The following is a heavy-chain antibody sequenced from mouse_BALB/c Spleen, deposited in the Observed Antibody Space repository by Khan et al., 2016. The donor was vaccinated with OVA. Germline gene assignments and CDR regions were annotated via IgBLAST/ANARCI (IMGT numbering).Heavy chain of an antibody. V-gene: IGHV13-2*02. CDR2: ITVKSDNSGA. J-gene: IGHJ2*01. CDR3: SSGGYYYGTPFDY. Sequence: VQLVETGGGLVRPGNSLKLSCVTSGFTFSYYRMHWLRQFPGKRLEWIAVITVKSDNSGANYAESVKGRFTISRDDSKSSVYLQMNRIREEDTATYECSSGGYYYGTPFDYWGQGTTLTVSS. CDR1: GFTFSYYR. D-gene: IGHD1-1*01.